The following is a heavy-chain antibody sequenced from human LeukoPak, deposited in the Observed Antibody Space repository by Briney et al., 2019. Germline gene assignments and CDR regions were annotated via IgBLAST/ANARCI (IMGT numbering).Heavy chain of an antibody. Sequence: SETLSLTCAVYGGSFSGYYWSWIRQPPGKGLEWIGEISHSGSTNYNPSLKSRVTISVDTSKNQFSLKLSSVTAADTAVYYCARGERTRKYIVVVPAARGGAWFDPWGQGTLVTVSS. D-gene: IGHD2-2*01. CDR3: ARGERTRKYIVVVPAARGGAWFDP. V-gene: IGHV4-34*01. CDR1: GGSFSGYY. J-gene: IGHJ5*02. CDR2: ISHSGST.